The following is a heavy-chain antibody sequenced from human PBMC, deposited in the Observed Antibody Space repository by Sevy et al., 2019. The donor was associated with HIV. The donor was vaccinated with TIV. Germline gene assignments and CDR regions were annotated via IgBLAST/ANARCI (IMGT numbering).Heavy chain of an antibody. CDR3: TRGLATADTPEYYFDY. J-gene: IGHJ4*02. CDR2: ITRNSYEAYGGTT. Sequence: GGSLRLSCTTSGFTFDDYAMSWFRQAPGKGLEWVAFITRNSYEAYGGTTDYGASVKGRFIISRDDSKSTAYLQMNSLKIEDTAVYYCTRGLATADTPEYYFDYWGQGTLVTVSS. D-gene: IGHD5-12*01. CDR1: GFTFDDYA. V-gene: IGHV3-49*03.